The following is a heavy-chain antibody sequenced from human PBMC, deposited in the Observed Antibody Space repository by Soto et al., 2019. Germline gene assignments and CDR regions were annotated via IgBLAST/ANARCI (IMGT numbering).Heavy chain of an antibody. D-gene: IGHD1-1*01. CDR1: GFTFSDHY. Sequence: EVQLVESGGGLVQPGGSLRLSCAVSGFTFSDHYMDWVRQAPGKGLEWVGRSRNKANSYTTEYAASVKGRFPISRDDSENSLYLQRDSQKTEDTAVYFCIRPMTGTTRGFDYWGQGTLVTVSS. CDR3: IRPMTGTTRGFDY. V-gene: IGHV3-72*01. CDR2: SRNKANSYTT. J-gene: IGHJ4*02.